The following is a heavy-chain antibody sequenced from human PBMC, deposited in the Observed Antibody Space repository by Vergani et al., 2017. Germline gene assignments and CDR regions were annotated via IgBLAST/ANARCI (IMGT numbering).Heavy chain of an antibody. V-gene: IGHV3-11*05. CDR3: ASVIAVARGAYYFDY. J-gene: IGHJ4*02. Sequence: QVQLVESGGGLVKPGGSLRLSCAASGFTFSDYYMSWIRPAPGKGLEWVSYIGSNSRYKNYPDFVKCRFTISRDNAQNSLYLQMNSLRAEDTAVYYCASVIAVARGAYYFDYWGQGTLVTVSS. CDR1: GFTFSDYY. CDR2: IGSNSRYK. D-gene: IGHD6-19*01.